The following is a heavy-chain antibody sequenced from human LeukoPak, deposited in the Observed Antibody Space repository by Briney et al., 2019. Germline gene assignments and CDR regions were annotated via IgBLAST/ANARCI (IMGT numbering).Heavy chain of an antibody. Sequence: GASVKVSCKASGYTFTNYGISWVRQAPGQGLEWMGWISAYNGNTNYAQKLQGRVTMTTDTSTSTAYMELRSLRSDDTAVYYCARGDIAARLVEVHFDYWGQGTLVTVSS. V-gene: IGHV1-18*01. CDR2: ISAYNGNT. CDR1: GYTFTNYG. D-gene: IGHD6-6*01. CDR3: ARGDIAARLVEVHFDY. J-gene: IGHJ4*02.